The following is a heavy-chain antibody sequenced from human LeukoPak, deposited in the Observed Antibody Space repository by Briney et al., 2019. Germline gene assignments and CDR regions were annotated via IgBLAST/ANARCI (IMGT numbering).Heavy chain of an antibody. CDR1: GFTFTLHA. CDR2: IYSGGST. J-gene: IGHJ4*02. V-gene: IGHV3-53*01. CDR3: ARLADGDHFDY. Sequence: GGSLRLSCAASGFTFTLHAMNWVRQAPGKGLEWVSVIYSGGSTYYADSVKGRFTISRDNSKNTLYLQMNSLRAEDTAVYYCARLADGDHFDYWGQGTLVTVSS. D-gene: IGHD4-17*01.